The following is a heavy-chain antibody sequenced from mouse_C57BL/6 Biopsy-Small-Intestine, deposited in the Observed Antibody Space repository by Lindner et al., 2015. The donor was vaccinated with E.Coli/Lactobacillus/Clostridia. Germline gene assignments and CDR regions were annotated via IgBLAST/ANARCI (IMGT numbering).Heavy chain of an antibody. CDR1: GYTFTSYG. D-gene: IGHD1-1*01. Sequence: VQLQESGAELARPGASVKLSCKASGYTFTSYGISWVKQRTGQGLEWIGEIYPRSGKTYYNEKFKGKATLTADKSSSTAYMELRSLTSEDSAVYFCARGTTVVGPDYWGQGTTLTVSS. CDR2: IYPRSGKT. V-gene: IGHV1-81*01. J-gene: IGHJ2*01. CDR3: ARGTTVVGPDY.